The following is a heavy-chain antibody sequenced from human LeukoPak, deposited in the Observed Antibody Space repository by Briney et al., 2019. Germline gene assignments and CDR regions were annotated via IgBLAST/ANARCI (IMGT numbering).Heavy chain of an antibody. CDR2: ISGSGGST. Sequence: GGSLRLSCAASGFTFSSYAMSWVRQAPGKGLEWVSAISGSGGSTYYADSVRGRFTISRDNSKNTLYLQMNSLRAEDTAVYYCAKAGAYCSSTSCYPDGMDVWGKGTTVTVSS. V-gene: IGHV3-23*01. J-gene: IGHJ6*04. D-gene: IGHD2-2*01. CDR1: GFTFSSYA. CDR3: AKAGAYCSSTSCYPDGMDV.